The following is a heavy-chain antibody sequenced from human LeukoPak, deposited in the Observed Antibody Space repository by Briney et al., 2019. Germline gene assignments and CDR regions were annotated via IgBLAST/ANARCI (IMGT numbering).Heavy chain of an antibody. CDR3: ARDGGAAAGTFEYYFDY. J-gene: IGHJ4*02. CDR1: GLPFSSYW. Sequence: QSGGPLTLSCAASGLPFSSYWLHWVRQAPGKGLVWVSRINRDGGSTRYADSVEGRFTISRDNAKNSLYLQMNSLRAEDTAVYYCARDGGAAAGTFEYYFDYWGQGTLVTVSS. CDR2: INRDGGST. D-gene: IGHD6-13*01. V-gene: IGHV3-74*01.